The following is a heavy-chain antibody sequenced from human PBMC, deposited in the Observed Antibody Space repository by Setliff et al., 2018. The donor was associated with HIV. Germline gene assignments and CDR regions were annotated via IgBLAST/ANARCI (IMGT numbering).Heavy chain of an antibody. CDR1: GGSFSGYY. Sequence: PSETLSLTCAVYGGSFSGYYWSWIRQPPGKGLEWIVEINHSGSTNYNPSLKSRVTISVDKSKNQFSLKLSSVTAADTAVYYCARDLSHRPTGYYYGMDVWGQGTTVTVSS. CDR2: INHSGST. J-gene: IGHJ6*02. CDR3: ARDLSHRPTGYYYGMDV. D-gene: IGHD4-17*01. V-gene: IGHV4-34*01.